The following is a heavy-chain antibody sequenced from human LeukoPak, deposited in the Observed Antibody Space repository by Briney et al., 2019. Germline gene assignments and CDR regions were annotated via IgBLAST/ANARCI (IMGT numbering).Heavy chain of an antibody. CDR2: ISGSGGST. CDR1: GFTVSINY. D-gene: IGHD4-23*01. Sequence: PGGSLRLSCAASGFTVSINYMSWVRQAPGKGLEWVSVISGSGGSTYYADSVKGRFTISRDNSKNTLYLQMNSLRAEDTAVYYCAKSAGGYGGNSDYWGQGTLVTVSS. J-gene: IGHJ4*02. V-gene: IGHV3-23*01. CDR3: AKSAGGYGGNSDY.